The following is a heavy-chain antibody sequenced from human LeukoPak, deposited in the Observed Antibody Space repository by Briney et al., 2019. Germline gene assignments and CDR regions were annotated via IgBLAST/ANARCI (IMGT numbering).Heavy chain of an antibody. V-gene: IGHV3-23*01. D-gene: IGHD3-10*02. CDR1: GFPFSSSA. J-gene: IGHJ4*02. CDR3: EKERLRFDKSMLGSYYFAY. Sequence: PGGSLRLSCAASGFPFSSSAMSWVRQTPANGLEWVSSITGDGVTTYYADSVKGRFTISRDNSKNILFLQMNSLGAEDSASYFCEKERLRFDKSMLGSYYFAYGAR. CDR2: ITGDGVTT.